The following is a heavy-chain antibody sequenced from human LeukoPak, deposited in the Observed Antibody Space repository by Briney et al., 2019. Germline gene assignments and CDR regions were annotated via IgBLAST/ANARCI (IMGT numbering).Heavy chain of an antibody. CDR3: LSRSNNAFDI. CDR2: ISWNSGSI. V-gene: IGHV3-9*01. J-gene: IGHJ3*02. CDR1: GFTFDDYA. Sequence: GRSLRLSCAASGFTFDDYAMHWVRQAPGKGLEWVSGISWNSGSIGYADSVKGRFTISRDNAKNSLYLQMNSLRAEDTALYYCLSRSNNAFDIWGQGTMVTVSS.